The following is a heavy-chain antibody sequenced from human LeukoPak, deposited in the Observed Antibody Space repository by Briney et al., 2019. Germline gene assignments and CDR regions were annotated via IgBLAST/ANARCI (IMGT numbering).Heavy chain of an antibody. CDR3: ARHFAFSYYYMDV. J-gene: IGHJ6*03. CDR1: GGSISNY. V-gene: IGHV4-59*08. Sequence: PSETLSLTCTVSGGSISNYWSWLRQPPGKGLEWIGYIYYSGSTNYNPSLKSRVTISVDTSKNQFSLKLSSVTAADTAVYYCARHFAFSYYYMDVWGKGTTVTAPS. CDR2: IYYSGST.